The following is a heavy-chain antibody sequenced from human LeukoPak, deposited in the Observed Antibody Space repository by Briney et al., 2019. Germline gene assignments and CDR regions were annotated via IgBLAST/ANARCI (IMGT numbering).Heavy chain of an antibody. CDR3: ARDSGYTSGWYLGY. CDR1: GGSISGYY. D-gene: IGHD6-19*01. V-gene: IGHV4-59*01. J-gene: IGHJ4*02. Sequence: TSETLSLICTVSGGSISGYYWSWIRQPPGKGLEWIGYIYYGGSTNYNPSLKSRVTISVDTSKNQFSLQLSSVTTADTAMYFYARDSGYTSGWYLGYWGQGTLVTVSS. CDR2: IYYGGST.